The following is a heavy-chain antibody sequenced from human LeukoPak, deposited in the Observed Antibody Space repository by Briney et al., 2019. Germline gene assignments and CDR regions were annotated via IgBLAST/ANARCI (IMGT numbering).Heavy chain of an antibody. CDR3: AREVVPAALYYYGMDV. CDR2: IIPIFGTA. D-gene: IGHD2-2*01. J-gene: IGHJ6*02. CDR1: GGTFSSYA. V-gene: IGHV1-69*13. Sequence: ASVKVSCKASGGTFSSYAISWVRQAPGQGLEWMGGIIPIFGTANYAQKFQGRVTITADESTSTAYMELSSLRSEDTAVYYCAREVVPAALYYYGMDVWGQGTTVTVSS.